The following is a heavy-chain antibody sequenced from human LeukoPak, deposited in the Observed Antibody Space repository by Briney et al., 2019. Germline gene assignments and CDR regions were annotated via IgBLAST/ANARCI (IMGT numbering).Heavy chain of an antibody. Sequence: SGPVLVKPTETLTLTCTVSGFSLSNARMGVSWIRQPPGKALEWLAHIFSNDEKSYSTFLKSRLTISKDTSKSQVVLTMTNMDPVDTATYYCARIPNYYDSSGYWGQGTLVTVSS. D-gene: IGHD3-22*01. CDR2: IFSNDEK. CDR3: ARIPNYYDSSGY. CDR1: GFSLSNARMG. V-gene: IGHV2-26*01. J-gene: IGHJ4*02.